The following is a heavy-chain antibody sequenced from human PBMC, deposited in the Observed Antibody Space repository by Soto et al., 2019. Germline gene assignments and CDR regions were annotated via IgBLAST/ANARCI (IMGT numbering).Heavy chain of an antibody. CDR1: GYSFTSYW. V-gene: IGHV5-10-1*01. CDR2: IDPSDSYT. Sequence: GESLKISCKGSGYSFTSYWISWVRQMPGKGLEWMGRIDPSDSYTNYTPSFQGHVTISADKSISTAYLQWSSLKASDTAMYYCARIDRITVRPSPDVWGQGTTVTVSS. D-gene: IGHD6-6*01. J-gene: IGHJ6*02. CDR3: ARIDRITVRPSPDV.